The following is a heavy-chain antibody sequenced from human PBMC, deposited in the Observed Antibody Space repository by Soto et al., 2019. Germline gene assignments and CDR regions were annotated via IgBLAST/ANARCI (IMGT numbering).Heavy chain of an antibody. CDR2: INNDGSRT. J-gene: IGHJ4*02. D-gene: IGHD3-10*01. CDR1: GFTFNTYW. V-gene: IGHV3-74*01. Sequence: PGGSLRLSCAASGFTFNTYWMHWVRQAPGKGLVWVSRINNDGSRTSYADSVKGRFTISRDNAKNTLFLQMNSLRAEDTAVYYCASGEWQLPFDYWGQGTQVTVSS. CDR3: ASGEWQLPFDY.